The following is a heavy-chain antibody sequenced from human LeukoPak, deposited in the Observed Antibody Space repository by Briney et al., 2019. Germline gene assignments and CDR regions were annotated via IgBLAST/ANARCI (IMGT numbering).Heavy chain of an antibody. D-gene: IGHD1-1*01. V-gene: IGHV3-7*01. CDR1: GFPFSSYW. Sequence: GGSLKLSCAASGFPFSSYWMSWVRQAPGKGLEWVANIKQDGSDKYYVDSVKGRFSISRDNAKNSLYLQLNSLRADDTAVYYCARLTGTTGFDYWGQGTLVTVTS. CDR2: IKQDGSDK. J-gene: IGHJ4*02. CDR3: ARLTGTTGFDY.